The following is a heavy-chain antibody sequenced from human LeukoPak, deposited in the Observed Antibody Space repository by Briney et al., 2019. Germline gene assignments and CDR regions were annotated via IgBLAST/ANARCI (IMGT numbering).Heavy chain of an antibody. Sequence: QAGGSLRLSCAASGFTFSSYAMSWVRQAPGKGLEWVSRINTDGSSTSYADSVKGRFTIFRDNAKNTLYLQMNSLRAEDTAVYYCARGDYSNGYWGQGTLVTVSS. J-gene: IGHJ4*02. CDR1: GFTFSSYA. D-gene: IGHD4-11*01. CDR3: ARGDYSNGY. V-gene: IGHV3-74*01. CDR2: INTDGSST.